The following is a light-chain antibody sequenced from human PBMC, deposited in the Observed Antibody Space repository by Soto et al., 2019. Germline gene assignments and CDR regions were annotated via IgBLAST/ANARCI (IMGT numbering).Light chain of an antibody. CDR2: DVS. Sequence: EIVLTQSPGTLSLSPGERATLSCRAIQPISSHRYLAWYQQKPGQAPRLLIYDVSNRAAGIPARFSGSGSGTDFTLTIRSLEPEDFAVYFCQQRSSWPLTFGGGTKVDI. CDR1: QPISSHRY. CDR3: QQRSSWPLT. V-gene: IGKV3-11*01. J-gene: IGKJ4*01.